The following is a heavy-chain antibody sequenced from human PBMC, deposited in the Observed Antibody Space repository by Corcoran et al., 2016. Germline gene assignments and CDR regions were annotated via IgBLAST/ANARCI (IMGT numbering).Heavy chain of an antibody. Sequence: QVQLVESGGGVVQPGRSLRLSCAASGFTFSSYGMHWVRQAPGKGLEWVAVISYDGSNKYYADSVKGRFTISRDNSKNTLYLQMNSLRAEDTDVYYCAKPVGRWLQTEYFQHWGQGTLVTVSS. CDR3: AKPVGRWLQTEYFQH. CDR1: GFTFSSYG. V-gene: IGHV3-30*18. CDR2: ISYDGSNK. J-gene: IGHJ1*01. D-gene: IGHD5-12*01.